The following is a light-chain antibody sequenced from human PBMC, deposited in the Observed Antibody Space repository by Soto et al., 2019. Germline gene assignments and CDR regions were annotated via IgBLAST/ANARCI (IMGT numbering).Light chain of an antibody. J-gene: IGLJ1*01. CDR2: QDS. V-gene: IGLV3-1*01. CDR3: QAWDRSTSYV. Sequence: SYELTQPPSVSVSPGQTASITCSGDKLGDKYACWYQQKPGQSPVLVIYQDSKRPSGIPERFSGSNSGNTATLTISGTQAMDEADYYSQAWDRSTSYVFGTGTKLTVL. CDR1: KLGDKY.